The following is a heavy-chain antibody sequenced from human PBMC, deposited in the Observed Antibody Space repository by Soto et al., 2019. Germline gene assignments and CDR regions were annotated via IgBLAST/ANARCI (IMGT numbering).Heavy chain of an antibody. V-gene: IGHV1-69*02. CDR2: FNPILSFS. CDR1: GDTFNFYT. CDR3: ATSFGSGSRAFDY. Sequence: QVQLVQSGAEVKKPGSSVKVSCKASGDTFNFYTINWVRQAPGLGLEWMGRFNPILSFSNSALKFQGRVTLTAVKSTSTAYMVLSSLRSEDTAIYYCATSFGSGSRAFDYWGQGALVTVSS. J-gene: IGHJ4*02. D-gene: IGHD3-10*01.